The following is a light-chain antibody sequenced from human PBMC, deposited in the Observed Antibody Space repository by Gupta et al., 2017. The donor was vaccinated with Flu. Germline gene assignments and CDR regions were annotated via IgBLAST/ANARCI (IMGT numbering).Light chain of an antibody. CDR3: QQYSGWPPYT. CDR1: QSVSSN. V-gene: IGKV3-15*01. J-gene: IGKJ2*01. Sequence: EIVMTQSPATLSVSPGERVTLSCRASQSVSSNLAWFQQKPGQAPRLLIYGASTGAAGFPARFSGSGSGTEFTLTISSLQSEDSAVYYCQQYSGWPPYTFGQGTRIEIK. CDR2: GAS.